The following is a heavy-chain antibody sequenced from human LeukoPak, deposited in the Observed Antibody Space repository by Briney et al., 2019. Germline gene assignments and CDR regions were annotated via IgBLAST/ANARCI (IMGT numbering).Heavy chain of an antibody. CDR1: SDSISSIRYL. Sequence: ASDTLSLKCTVSSDSISSIRYLWRWIRQPLGRVLVSIASIYYSGSVCSNPSLKSRDTISVDTSKNQFALKLTSVTAADTAVYYCARQRALGDGFDGWGQGTMVTVSS. J-gene: IGHJ3*01. V-gene: IGHV4-39*01. CDR3: ARQRALGDGFDG. CDR2: IYYSGSV.